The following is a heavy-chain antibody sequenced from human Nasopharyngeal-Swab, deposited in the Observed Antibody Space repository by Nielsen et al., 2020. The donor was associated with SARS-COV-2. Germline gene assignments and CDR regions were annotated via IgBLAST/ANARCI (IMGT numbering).Heavy chain of an antibody. D-gene: IGHD6-19*01. J-gene: IGHJ4*02. CDR1: GFTFEDYA. CDR3: AGIAGAGGPFDY. V-gene: IGHV3-9*01. CDR2: ISWNSGGL. Sequence: SLKISCAASGFTFEDYAMHWVRQAPGKGLEWVSGISWNSGGLGYADSVKGRFTISRDNAKNSLYLQMNSLRAEDTALYYCAGIAGAGGPFDYWGQGTLVTVSS.